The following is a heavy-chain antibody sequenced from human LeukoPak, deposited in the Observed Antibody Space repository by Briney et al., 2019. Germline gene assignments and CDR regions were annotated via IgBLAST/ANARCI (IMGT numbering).Heavy chain of an antibody. Sequence: GGSLRLSCAASGFTLSSYAMSWVRQAPGKGLEGVSGISVSGGSTYHADSVKGRFTISRDNSKNTLYLQMNSLRAEDTAVYYCAKDFLDNRERPYYMDVWGKGTTVTVSS. J-gene: IGHJ6*03. D-gene: IGHD1-1*01. V-gene: IGHV3-23*01. CDR2: ISVSGGST. CDR3: AKDFLDNRERPYYMDV. CDR1: GFTLSSYA.